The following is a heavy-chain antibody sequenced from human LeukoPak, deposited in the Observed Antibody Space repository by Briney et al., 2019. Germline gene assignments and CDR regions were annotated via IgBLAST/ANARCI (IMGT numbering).Heavy chain of an antibody. CDR3: AKALSIAGRPFDY. D-gene: IGHD6-6*01. J-gene: IGHJ4*02. CDR1: GLTFTRYA. Sequence: GGSLRLSCATSGLTFTRYAMSWVRQAPGKGLEWVSAITDSGTNTYYADSVKGRFTISRDNSKNTLFLQMNSLRTEDTAVYYCAKALSIAGRPFDYWGQGSLVAVSS. V-gene: IGHV3-23*01. CDR2: ITDSGTNT.